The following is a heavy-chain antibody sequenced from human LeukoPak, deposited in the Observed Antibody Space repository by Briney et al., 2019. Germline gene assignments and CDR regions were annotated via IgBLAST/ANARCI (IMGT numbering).Heavy chain of an antibody. J-gene: IGHJ4*02. V-gene: IGHV3-11*04. CDR2: ISSSGSTI. CDR1: GFTFSDYY. CDR3: ASDSPYSSSWAY. D-gene: IGHD6-13*01. Sequence: GGSLRLSCAASGFTFSDYYMSWIRQAPGKGLEWVSYISSSGSTIYYADSVKGRFTISRDNAKNSLYLRMNSLRAEDTAVYYCASDSPYSSSWAYWGQGTLVTVSS.